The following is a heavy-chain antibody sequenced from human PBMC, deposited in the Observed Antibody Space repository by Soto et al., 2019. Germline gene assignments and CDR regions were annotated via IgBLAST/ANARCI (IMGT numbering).Heavy chain of an antibody. Sequence: VQLLESGGGLVQPGGSLRLSCAASGFTFSASAMSWVRQAPGKGLEWVSGIRDSGDRTYHADSVKGRFTNSRDNAKKTLYLQMNSLRAEDTAIYYCAKGGFTAIITGRWGQGTLVTVSS. CDR3: AKGGFTAIITGR. CDR1: GFTFSASA. CDR2: IRDSGDRT. J-gene: IGHJ4*02. D-gene: IGHD5-18*01. V-gene: IGHV3-23*01.